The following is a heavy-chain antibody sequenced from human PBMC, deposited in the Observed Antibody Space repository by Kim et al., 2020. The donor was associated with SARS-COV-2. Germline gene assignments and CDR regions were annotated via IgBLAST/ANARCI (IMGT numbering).Heavy chain of an antibody. V-gene: IGHV3-30*06. Sequence: SVKARFTNTRENSKNTLYMQMNGLRAEDTAVYYCARDLGIAAAGTDYFDYWGQGTLVTVSS. CDR3: ARDLGIAAAGTDYFDY. D-gene: IGHD6-13*01. J-gene: IGHJ4*02.